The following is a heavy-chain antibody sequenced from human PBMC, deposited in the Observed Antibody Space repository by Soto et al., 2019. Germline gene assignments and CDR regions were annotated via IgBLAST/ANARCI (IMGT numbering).Heavy chain of an antibody. V-gene: IGHV4-61*01. CDR1: GGSIGGSNYY. CDR3: AKDSGYNYGYFRWFDP. Sequence: PSETLSLTCTVSGGSIGGSNYYWSWIRQPPGRGLEWIGHIFYSGSTNYNPALKSRVTISVDTSKSQFSLKLSSVTAADTAVYYCAKDSGYNYGYFRWFDPWGQGTLVTVSS. D-gene: IGHD5-18*01. CDR2: IFYSGST. J-gene: IGHJ5*02.